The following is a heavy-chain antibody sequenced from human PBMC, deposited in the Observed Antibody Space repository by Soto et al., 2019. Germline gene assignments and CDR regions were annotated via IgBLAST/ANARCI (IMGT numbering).Heavy chain of an antibody. CDR2: IYYSGST. V-gene: IGHV4-30-4*01. Sequence: SETLSLTCTVSGGSISSGDYYWSWIRQPPGKGLEWIGYIYYSGSTYYNPSLKSRVTISVDTSKNQFSLKLSSVTAADTAVYYCARHVLRFLEWLPLYYFDYWGQGTLVTVS. D-gene: IGHD3-3*01. J-gene: IGHJ4*02. CDR1: GGSISSGDYY. CDR3: ARHVLRFLEWLPLYYFDY.